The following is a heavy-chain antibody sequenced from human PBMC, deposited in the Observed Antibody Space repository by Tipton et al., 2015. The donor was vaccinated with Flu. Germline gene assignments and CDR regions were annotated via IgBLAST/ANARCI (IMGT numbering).Heavy chain of an antibody. V-gene: IGHV5-51*01. Sequence: VQLVQSGAEVKKPGESLKISCKGSGYSFTSYWIGWVRQMPGKGLEWMGIIYPGDSDTRYSPSFQGQVTISADKSISTAYLQWSSLKASDTAMYYCARPRATGTTALGDLDAFDIWGQGTMVTVSS. D-gene: IGHD1-1*01. CDR1: GYSFTSYW. J-gene: IGHJ3*02. CDR3: ARPRATGTTALGDLDAFDI. CDR2: IYPGDSDT.